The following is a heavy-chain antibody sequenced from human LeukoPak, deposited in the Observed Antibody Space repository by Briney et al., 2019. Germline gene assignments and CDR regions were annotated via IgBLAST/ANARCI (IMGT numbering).Heavy chain of an antibody. J-gene: IGHJ4*02. CDR1: GGSISSGDYY. D-gene: IGHD3-10*01. CDR2: NYYSGIT. CDR3: ARAGFGIDY. Sequence: SDTLSLTCIVSGGSISSGDYYWTWIRQPPGKDLEWLGYNYYSGITYYNPSLKSRVSISVNTFKSQDSLMQSSVTAADTAVYYCARAGFGIDYWGQGTLVTVSS. V-gene: IGHV4-30-4*02.